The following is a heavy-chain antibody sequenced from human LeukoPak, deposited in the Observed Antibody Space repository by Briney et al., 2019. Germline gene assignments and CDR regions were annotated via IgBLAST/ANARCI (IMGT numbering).Heavy chain of an antibody. CDR3: AKGHVWGGDLYYFDY. D-gene: IGHD2-21*02. V-gene: IGHV3-23*01. Sequence: PGGSLRLSCAASGFTFSSYAMSWVRQAPGKGLEWVSAISGSGGSTYYADSVKGRFTISRDNSKNTLYLQMNSLRAEDTAVYFCAKGHVWGGDLYYFDYWGLGTLVTVSS. CDR2: ISGSGGST. CDR1: GFTFSSYA. J-gene: IGHJ4*02.